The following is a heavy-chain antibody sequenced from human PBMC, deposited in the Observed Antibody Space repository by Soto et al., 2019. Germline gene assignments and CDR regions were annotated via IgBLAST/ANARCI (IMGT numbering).Heavy chain of an antibody. D-gene: IGHD3-10*01. CDR2: ISHSSSTM. J-gene: IGHJ4*02. CDR1: GFTFSSYN. CDR3: ARDHYGSGSFSKFDY. Sequence: EVQMVESGGGLVQPGGSLRLSCAASGFTFSSYNMNWVRQAPGKGLEWVSYISHSSSTMYYADSVKGRFTISRDNAKNSLHLQMNSLRDEDTAVYYCARDHYGSGSFSKFDYWGQGTLVTVSS. V-gene: IGHV3-48*02.